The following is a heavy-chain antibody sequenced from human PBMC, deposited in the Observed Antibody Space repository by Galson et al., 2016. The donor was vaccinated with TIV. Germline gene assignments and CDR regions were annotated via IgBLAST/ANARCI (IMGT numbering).Heavy chain of an antibody. D-gene: IGHD1/OR15-1a*01. CDR1: GFTFSNHA. CDR3: EKTPGTTPYYYFGVDA. V-gene: IGHV3-23*01. CDR2: INSGGDKT. Sequence: SLRLSCAASGFTFSNHAMSWVRQAPGKGLEWVSAINSGGDKTYYADIVKARLTISRDNSQNTVHVQMNSLRADDTAVYFCEKTPGTTPYYYFGVDAWGHGATVTVSS. J-gene: IGHJ6*02.